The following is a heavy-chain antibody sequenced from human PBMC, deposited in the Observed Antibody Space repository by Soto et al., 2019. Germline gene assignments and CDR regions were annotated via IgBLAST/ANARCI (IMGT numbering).Heavy chain of an antibody. CDR3: AGGSGWLIDH. V-gene: IGHV3-7*04. D-gene: IGHD3-10*01. CDR1: GFTFSNFW. Sequence: RRLSCAASGFTFSNFWMNWVRQAPGRGLEWLAIIRQDGSEDLYVDSLKDRFTISRDNAKNSLYLQINSLRAEDTAVYYCAGGSGWLIDHWGQGTLVTVSS. CDR2: IRQDGSED. J-gene: IGHJ4*02.